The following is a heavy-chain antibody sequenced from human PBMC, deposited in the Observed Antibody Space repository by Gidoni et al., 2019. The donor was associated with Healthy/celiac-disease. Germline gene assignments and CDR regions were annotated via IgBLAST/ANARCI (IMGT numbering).Heavy chain of an antibody. CDR3: ARSARGRRNYFDY. J-gene: IGHJ4*02. V-gene: IGHV4-39*01. CDR2: IYYSGST. CDR1: GGSLSSSSYY. Sequence: QLQLQESGPGLVKPSETLSLTCTVSGGSLSSSSYYWGWIRQPPGKGLEWIGSIYYSGSTYYNPSLKSRVTISVDTSKNQFSLKLSSVTAADTAVYYCARSARGRRNYFDYWGQGTLVTVSS.